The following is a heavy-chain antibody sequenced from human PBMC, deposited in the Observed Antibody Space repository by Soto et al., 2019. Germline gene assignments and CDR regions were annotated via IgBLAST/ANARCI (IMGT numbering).Heavy chain of an antibody. D-gene: IGHD1-26*01. J-gene: IGHJ6*02. CDR3: AKDLYGGSYYNGLDV. Sequence: EAQLLESGGGLVEPGGSLRLSCVGSGFTFSRYAMSWVRQAPGKGLEWVSAISGGGSSKYYADVVKGRFTISRTNSEDTLYLEMNSLGDEDTAIYYCAKDLYGGSYYNGLDVWGQGTAVTVSS. CDR2: ISGGGSSK. CDR1: GFTFSRYA. V-gene: IGHV3-23*01.